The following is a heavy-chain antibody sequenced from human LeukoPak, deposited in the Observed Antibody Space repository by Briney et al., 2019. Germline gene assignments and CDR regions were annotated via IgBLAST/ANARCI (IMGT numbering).Heavy chain of an antibody. J-gene: IGHJ4*02. V-gene: IGHV3-23*01. CDR3: AKESGGGGYTFDC. CDR1: GFTFSSYA. CDR2: FNGGGGSK. D-gene: IGHD3-16*02. Sequence: GGSLRLSCAASGFTFSSYAMSWVRQAPAKGLEWVSAFNGGGGSKYYPDSVKGRFTFSRDNSKNTLYLQMNSLRAEDTAVYYCAKESGGGGYTFDCWGQGTLVTVCS.